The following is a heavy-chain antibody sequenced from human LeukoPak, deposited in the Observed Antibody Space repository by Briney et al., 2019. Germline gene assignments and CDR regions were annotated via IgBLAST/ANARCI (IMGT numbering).Heavy chain of an antibody. CDR3: ARAPWDGYFDY. D-gene: IGHD1-26*01. CDR1: GGSFSAYY. CDR2: MHQSGST. Sequence: SETLSFTCGVYGGSFSAYYWSWIRQPPGKGLEWIGEMHQSGSTDYNPSLKSRVTLLVDTSRNQFSLSLNSVTAADTAIYYCARAPWDGYFDYWGQGILVTVSS. V-gene: IGHV4-34*01. J-gene: IGHJ4*02.